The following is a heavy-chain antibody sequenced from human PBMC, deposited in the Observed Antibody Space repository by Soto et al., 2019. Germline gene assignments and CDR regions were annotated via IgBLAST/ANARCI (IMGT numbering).Heavy chain of an antibody. Sequence: ASVNVSCKASGYTFTSYYMHWVRQAPGQGLEWMGIINPSGGSTSYAQKFQGRVTMTRDTSTSTVYMELSSLRSEDTAVYYCARGGNVEMATKRLSSPKVGSYYYGMDVWGQGTTVTVSS. J-gene: IGHJ6*02. CDR3: ARGGNVEMATKRLSSPKVGSYYYGMDV. CDR2: INPSGGST. D-gene: IGHD5-12*01. V-gene: IGHV1-46*01. CDR1: GYTFTSYY.